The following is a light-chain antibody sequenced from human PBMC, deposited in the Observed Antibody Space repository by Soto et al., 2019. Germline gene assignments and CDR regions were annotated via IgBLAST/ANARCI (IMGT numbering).Light chain of an antibody. CDR1: QSLVYSDGNTY. V-gene: IGKV2-30*01. CDR3: RQGTTWPLS. CDR2: KVS. Sequence: DVVMTQSPLSLPVTLGQPASISCRSSQSLVYSDGNTYLNWLQQRPRQSPRRLMYKVSNRGSGVADRVSGSGPGNGFVLKIRRGEGKDVGVYYFRQGTTWPLSFGQGTKVEIK. J-gene: IGKJ1*01.